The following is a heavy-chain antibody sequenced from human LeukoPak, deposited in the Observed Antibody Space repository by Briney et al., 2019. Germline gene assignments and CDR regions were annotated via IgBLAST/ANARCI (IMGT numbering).Heavy chain of an antibody. V-gene: IGHV4-59*01. Sequence: PSETLSLTCTVSGGSISSYYWSWIRQPPGKRLEWIGHIYYSGSTHYNPSLKSQVTISVDTSKNQFSLKLSSVTAADTAVYYCASRSSIWSGYQDTLYYFDSWGQGTLVTVSS. CDR1: GGSISSYY. CDR3: ASRSSIWSGYQDTLYYFDS. D-gene: IGHD3-3*01. CDR2: IYYSGST. J-gene: IGHJ4*02.